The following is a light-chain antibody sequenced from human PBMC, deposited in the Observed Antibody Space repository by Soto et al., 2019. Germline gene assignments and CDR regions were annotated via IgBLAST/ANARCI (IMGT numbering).Light chain of an antibody. CDR1: SSNIGAGYD. V-gene: IGLV1-40*01. Sequence: QSVLTQPPSVSGAPGQRVTISCTGSSSNIGAGYDVHWYQQLPGTAPKLLIYGNSNRPSGVPDRFSGSKSGTSASLAITGPRVEDKVDYSGRSKDGSRVGLVVFAEGTK. CDR2: GNS. J-gene: IGLJ2*01. CDR3: RSKDGSRVGLVV.